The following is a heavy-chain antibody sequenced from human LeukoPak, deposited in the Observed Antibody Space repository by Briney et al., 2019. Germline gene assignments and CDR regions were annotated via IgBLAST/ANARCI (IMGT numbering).Heavy chain of an antibody. CDR3: ARRYCSTCPTGHAFDL. Sequence: PGGSPRLSCAASGFSVNSYYMSWVRQAPGRGLEWVSALSSGDNTHYADSVNGRFTISRDNSKNTLYLQLNSLRAEDTAVYYCARRYCSTCPTGHAFDLWGQGTMVTVSS. J-gene: IGHJ3*01. V-gene: IGHV3-53*01. CDR2: LSSGDNT. CDR1: GFSVNSYY. D-gene: IGHD2-2*01.